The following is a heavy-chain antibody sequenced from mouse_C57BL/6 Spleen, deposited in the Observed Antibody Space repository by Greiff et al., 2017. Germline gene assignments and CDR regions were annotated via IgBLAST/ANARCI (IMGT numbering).Heavy chain of an antibody. CDR1: GYSITSGYY. CDR2: ISYDGSN. D-gene: IGHD2-4*01. CDR3: ARGYYYYDHARDY. J-gene: IGHJ4*01. Sequence: EVKLQESGPGLVKPSQSLSLTCSVTGYSITSGYYWNWIRQFPGNKLEWMGYISYDGSNNYNPSLKNRISITRDTSKYQFFLKLNSVTTEDTATYYCARGYYYYDHARDYWGQGTSVTVSS. V-gene: IGHV3-6*01.